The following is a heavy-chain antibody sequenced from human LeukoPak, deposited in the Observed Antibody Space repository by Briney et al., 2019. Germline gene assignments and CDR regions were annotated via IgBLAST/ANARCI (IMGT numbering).Heavy chain of an antibody. D-gene: IGHD1-26*01. J-gene: IGHJ5*02. Sequence: SETLSLTCTVSGGSISSSSYYWGWIRQPPGKGLEWIGSIYYSGSTYYNPSLKSRVTISVDTSKNQFSLKLSSVTAADTAVYYCARDRRVGATTEWFDPWGQGTLVTVSS. V-gene: IGHV4-39*07. CDR1: GGSISSSSYY. CDR3: ARDRRVGATTEWFDP. CDR2: IYYSGST.